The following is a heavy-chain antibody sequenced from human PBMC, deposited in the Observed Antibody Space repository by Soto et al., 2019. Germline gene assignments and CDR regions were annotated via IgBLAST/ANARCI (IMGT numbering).Heavy chain of an antibody. CDR1: GDSISSGGYY. J-gene: IGHJ4*02. CDR2: IYYGGST. CDR3: ASIVVPAAPFDY. V-gene: IGHV4-31*03. D-gene: IGHD2-2*01. Sequence: SETLSLTCTVSGDSISSGGYYWDWIRQHPGKGLEWIAYIYYGGSTYYNPSLKSRVTIAKDTSKNQFSLKLSSVTAADTAVYYCASIVVPAAPFDYWGQGTLVTVSS.